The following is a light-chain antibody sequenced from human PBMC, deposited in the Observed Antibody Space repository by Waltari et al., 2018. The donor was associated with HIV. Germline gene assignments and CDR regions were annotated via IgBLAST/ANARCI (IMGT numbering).Light chain of an antibody. CDR2: LAF. Sequence: EIVMPQSPLSLPVTPGEPASISCRTSQSLLHSNCNNYLDWYQQKPGQSPQFLIYLAFSMAAGVPDRFTGSGSGTDFTLKISRVEAEDVGIYYCMQALQTPYTFGQGTKLE. CDR3: MQALQTPYT. CDR1: QSLLHSNCNNY. J-gene: IGKJ2*01. V-gene: IGKV2-28*01.